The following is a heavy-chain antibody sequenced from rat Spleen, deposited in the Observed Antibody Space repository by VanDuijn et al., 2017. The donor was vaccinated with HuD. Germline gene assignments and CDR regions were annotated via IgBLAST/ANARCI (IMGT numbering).Heavy chain of an antibody. J-gene: IGHJ2*01. V-gene: IGHV3-3*01. CDR3: ARNYDGTYYSDY. Sequence: EVQLQESGPGLVTPSQSLSLTCSVTGYSITSRYKWSWIRKFPGNKLEWMGYINNAGNTNYNPSLKSRISITRDTSKNQFFLHVNSVTTEDTATYYCARNYDGTYYSDYWGQGVMVTVSS. D-gene: IGHD1-12*02. CDR1: GYSITSRYK. CDR2: INNAGNT.